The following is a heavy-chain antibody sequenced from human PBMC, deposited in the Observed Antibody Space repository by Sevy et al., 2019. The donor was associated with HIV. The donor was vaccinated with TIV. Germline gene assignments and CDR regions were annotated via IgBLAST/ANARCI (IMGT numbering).Heavy chain of an antibody. CDR1: GGSISSGTYY. J-gene: IGHJ4*02. CDR2: IYTSGYT. CDR3: AREWPGAVAALHFDY. D-gene: IGHD6-19*01. V-gene: IGHV4-61*02. Sequence: SETLSLTCTVSGGSISSGTYYWTWIRQPAGKGLEWIGRIYTSGYTNYNPSLKSPVTISVDTSKNQFSLKLSSVTAADTAVYYCAREWPGAVAALHFDYWGQGTLVTVSS.